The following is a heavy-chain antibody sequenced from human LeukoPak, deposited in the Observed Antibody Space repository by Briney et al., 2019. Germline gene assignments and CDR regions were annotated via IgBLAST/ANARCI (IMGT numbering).Heavy chain of an antibody. CDR1: GGSINSGSHY. CDR3: ARLARFGQLLPYFYYMDV. CDR2: IYSSGST. Sequence: SETLSLTCTVSGGSINSGSHYWTWIRQPAGKGLEYLGRIYSSGSTDSNPSLRSRLTMSVDTSKNQLSLRLSSVTAADTAVYYCARLARFGQLLPYFYYMDVWGKGNTVTVSS. D-gene: IGHD2-2*01. V-gene: IGHV4-61*02. J-gene: IGHJ6*03.